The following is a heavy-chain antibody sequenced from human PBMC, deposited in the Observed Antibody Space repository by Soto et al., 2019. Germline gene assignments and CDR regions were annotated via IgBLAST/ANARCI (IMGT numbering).Heavy chain of an antibody. J-gene: IGHJ5*02. V-gene: IGHV3-23*01. D-gene: IGHD3-10*01. CDR3: AKDGSRRFGELLNWFDP. Sequence: PGGSLRLSCAASGLTFSNYAMSWVRQAPGKGLEWVSTVTGDGVTTSYADSVKGRFTISRDNSKNSLYLQMNSLRAEDTALYYCAKDGSRRFGELLNWFDPWGQGTLVTVSS. CDR1: GLTFSNYA. CDR2: VTGDGVTT.